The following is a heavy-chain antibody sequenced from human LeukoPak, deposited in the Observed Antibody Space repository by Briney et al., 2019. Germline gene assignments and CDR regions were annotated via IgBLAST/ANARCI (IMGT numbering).Heavy chain of an antibody. Sequence: GESLKISCKGSGYSFTSYWIGWVRQMPGKGMEWRGIIYPGDSDTRYSPSFQGQVTISADKSISTAYLQWSSLKASDTAMYYCAAVPRAVAGSFDYWGQGTLVTVSS. D-gene: IGHD6-19*01. CDR2: IYPGDSDT. CDR1: GYSFTSYW. V-gene: IGHV5-51*01. CDR3: AAVPRAVAGSFDY. J-gene: IGHJ4*02.